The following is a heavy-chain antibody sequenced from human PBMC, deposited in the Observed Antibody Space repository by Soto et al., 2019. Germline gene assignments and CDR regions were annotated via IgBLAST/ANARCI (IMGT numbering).Heavy chain of an antibody. CDR1: GFTFSSYA. Sequence: PGGSLRLSCAASGFTFSSYALHWVRQAPGKGLEYVSTISRNGGSTYNANSVKGRFTISRDNSKNTLYLQMNSLRTEDTAVYYCARRGPGTYFDYWGQGTLVTVSS. V-gene: IGHV3-64*01. J-gene: IGHJ4*02. CDR3: ARRGPGTYFDY. D-gene: IGHD6-13*01. CDR2: ISRNGGST.